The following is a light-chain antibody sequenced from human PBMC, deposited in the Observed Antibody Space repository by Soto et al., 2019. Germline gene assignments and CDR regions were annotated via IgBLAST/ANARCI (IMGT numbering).Light chain of an antibody. J-gene: IGLJ3*02. Sequence: QSALTQPASVSGSPGQSITISCTGTRSDVGSYNLVSWYQQHPGKAPKLMIYEGSKRPSGVSDRFSGSKSGNTASLTISGLQAEDEADYYCCSYAGSSTWVFGRGTKLNVL. CDR2: EGS. CDR1: RSDVGSYNL. V-gene: IGLV2-23*01. CDR3: CSYAGSSTWV.